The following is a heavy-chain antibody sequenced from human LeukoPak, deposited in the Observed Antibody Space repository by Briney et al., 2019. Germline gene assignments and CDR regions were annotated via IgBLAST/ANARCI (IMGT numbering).Heavy chain of an antibody. Sequence: PSETLSLTCIVYGGSFNGYYWSWIRQPPGKGLEWIGEINPSGRTNYNPSLKSRVTISVDPSKNQFSLKLSSVTAADTAVYYCARTHFIISNYFDYWGQGTLVTVSS. CDR1: GGSFNGYY. CDR2: INPSGRT. J-gene: IGHJ4*02. CDR3: ARTHFIISNYFDY. V-gene: IGHV4-34*01. D-gene: IGHD3-3*02.